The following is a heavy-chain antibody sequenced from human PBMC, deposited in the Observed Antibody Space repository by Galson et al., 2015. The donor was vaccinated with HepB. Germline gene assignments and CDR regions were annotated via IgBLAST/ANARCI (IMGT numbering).Heavy chain of an antibody. Sequence: SLRLSCAASGFTFSSYSMNWVRQAPGKGLEWVSSISSSSSYIYYADSVKGRFTISRDNAKNSLYLQMNSLRAEDTAVYYCARVLLGVGATDYWGQGTLVTVSS. CDR2: ISSSSSYI. V-gene: IGHV3-21*01. CDR1: GFTFSSYS. CDR3: ARVLLGVGATDY. D-gene: IGHD1-26*01. J-gene: IGHJ4*02.